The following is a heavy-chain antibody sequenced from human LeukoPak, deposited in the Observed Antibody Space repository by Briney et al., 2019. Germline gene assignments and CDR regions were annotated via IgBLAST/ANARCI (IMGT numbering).Heavy chain of an antibody. D-gene: IGHD2-2*01. V-gene: IGHV3-23*01. CDR1: GFTFSSYA. J-gene: IGHJ4*02. CDR3: ATPPRDYCSSTSCYFDY. CDR2: ISGSGGST. Sequence: GGSLRLSCAASGFTFSSYAMSWVRQAPGKGLEWVSAISGSGGSTYYADSVKGRFTISRDNSKSTLYLQMNSLRAEDTAVYYCATPPRDYCSSTSCYFDYWGQGTLVTVSS.